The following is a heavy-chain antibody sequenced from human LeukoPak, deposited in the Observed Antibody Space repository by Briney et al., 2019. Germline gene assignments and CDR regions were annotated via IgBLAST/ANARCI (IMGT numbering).Heavy chain of an antibody. CDR2: ISSSGSTI. D-gene: IGHD5-18*01. CDR3: ARDGGYSYGFLFDY. Sequence: GGSLRLSCAASGFIFSSHGMNWVRQAPGKGLEWVSYISSSGSTIFYADSVKGRFTISRDNAKNSLYLQMNSLRAEDTAVYYCARDGGYSYGFLFDYWGQGTLVTVSS. CDR1: GFIFSSHG. V-gene: IGHV3-48*04. J-gene: IGHJ4*02.